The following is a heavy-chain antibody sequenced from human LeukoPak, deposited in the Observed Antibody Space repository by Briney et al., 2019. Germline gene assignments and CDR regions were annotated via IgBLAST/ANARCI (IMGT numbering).Heavy chain of an antibody. V-gene: IGHV3-49*03. Sequence: QPGGSLRLSCTSSGFTFGTYAVSWFRQAPGKGLEWVAFIRSKTFGGITEYAASVKGRFTISRDDSKSIAYLQMNSLKTEDTAVYYCTRYSGRTDYWGQGTLVSVSS. CDR1: GFTFGTYA. J-gene: IGHJ4*02. D-gene: IGHD5-18*01. CDR2: IRSKTFGGIT. CDR3: TRYSGRTDY.